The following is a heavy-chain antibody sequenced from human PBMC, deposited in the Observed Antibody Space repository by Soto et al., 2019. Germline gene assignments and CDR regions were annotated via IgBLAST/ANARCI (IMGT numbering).Heavy chain of an antibody. J-gene: IGHJ4*02. Sequence: VASVKVSCKASGYTFTSYAMHWVRQAPGQRLEWMGWINAGNGNTKYSQKFQGRVTITRDTSASTAYMELSSLRSEDTAVYYCARDGDYSNYDYWGQGTLVTVSS. CDR2: INAGNGNT. CDR3: ARDGDYSNYDY. V-gene: IGHV1-3*01. D-gene: IGHD4-4*01. CDR1: GYTFTSYA.